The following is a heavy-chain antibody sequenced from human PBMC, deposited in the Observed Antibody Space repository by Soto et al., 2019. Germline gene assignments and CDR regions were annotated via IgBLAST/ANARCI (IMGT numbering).Heavy chain of an antibody. Sequence: QVQVVQSGVEVRRPGAAGKVSCKASGDTFKNCVISWVRQAPGQGLEWMVGIIPLFGTTDFAQRVQGRLTITTDESTTTAYMELSRLRSEDTATYYCAAELGFGKLSVVWGQGTTVIVSS. CDR1: GDTFKNCV. CDR2: IIPLFGTT. CDR3: AAELGFGKLSVV. V-gene: IGHV1-69*01. D-gene: IGHD3-10*01. J-gene: IGHJ6*02.